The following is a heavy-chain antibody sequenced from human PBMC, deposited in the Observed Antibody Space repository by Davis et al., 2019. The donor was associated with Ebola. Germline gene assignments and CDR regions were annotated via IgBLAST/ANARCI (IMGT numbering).Heavy chain of an antibody. CDR2: IRSKANSYAT. J-gene: IGHJ5*02. V-gene: IGHV3-73*01. CDR3: AREDQLLMDLWFDP. Sequence: GESLKISCAASGLTFSGSAMHWVRQASGKGLEWVGRIRSKANSYATAYAASVKGRFTISRDDSKNTAYLQMNSLRAEDTAVYYCAREDQLLMDLWFDPWGQGTLVTVSS. CDR1: GLTFSGSA. D-gene: IGHD2-2*01.